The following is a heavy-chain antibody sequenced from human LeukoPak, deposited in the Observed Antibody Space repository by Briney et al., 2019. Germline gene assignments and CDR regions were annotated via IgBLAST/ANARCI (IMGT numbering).Heavy chain of an antibody. V-gene: IGHV3-30*18. J-gene: IGHJ3*02. CDR3: AKDKRRLQLDDAFDM. D-gene: IGHD5-24*01. Sequence: GRSLRLSCAASGFTFSSCGMHWVRQAPGKGLEWVAVISYEGSTKYYGDSVKGRFTISRDNSKDTLFLLMNSLRAEDTAVYHCAKDKRRLQLDDAFDMWGQGTMVTVSS. CDR2: ISYEGSTK. CDR1: GFTFSSCG.